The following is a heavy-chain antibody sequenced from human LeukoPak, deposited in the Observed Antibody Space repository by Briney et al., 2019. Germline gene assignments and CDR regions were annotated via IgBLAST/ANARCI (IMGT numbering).Heavy chain of an antibody. CDR1: GSTFSDYY. CDR2: ISSSSSYT. J-gene: IGHJ4*02. V-gene: IGHV3-11*06. Sequence: GGSLRLSCAASGSTFSDYYMSWIRQAPGKGLEWVSYISSSSSYTNYADSVKGRFTISRDNAKNSLYLQMNSLRAEDTAVYYCARDTGSGSYHDYWGQGTLVTVSS. CDR3: ARDTGSGSYHDY. D-gene: IGHD1-26*01.